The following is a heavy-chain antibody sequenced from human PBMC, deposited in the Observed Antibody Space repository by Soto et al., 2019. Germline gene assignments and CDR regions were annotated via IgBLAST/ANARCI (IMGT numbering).Heavy chain of an antibody. V-gene: IGHV1-69*13. Sequence: SVKVSCKASGGTFSSYAISWVRQAPGQGLEWMGGIIPIFGTANYAQKFQGRVTITADESTSTAYMELSSLRSEDTAVYYCASQEYDSSGYYGDWGQGTLVTVSS. CDR3: ASQEYDSSGYYGD. D-gene: IGHD3-22*01. CDR1: GGTFSSYA. J-gene: IGHJ4*02. CDR2: IIPIFGTA.